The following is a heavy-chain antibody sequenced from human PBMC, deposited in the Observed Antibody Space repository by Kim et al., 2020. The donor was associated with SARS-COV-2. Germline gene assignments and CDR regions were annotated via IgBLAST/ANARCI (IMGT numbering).Heavy chain of an antibody. Sequence: SETLSLTCTVSGGSISSGGYYWSWIRQHPGKGLEWIGYIYYSGSTYYNPSLKSRVTISVDTSKNQFSLKLSSVTAADTAVYYCARGEYYYGSGSSNHYYYGMDVWGQGTTVTVSS. J-gene: IGHJ6*02. D-gene: IGHD3-10*01. CDR2: IYYSGST. CDR3: ARGEYYYGSGSSNHYYYGMDV. CDR1: GGSISSGGYY. V-gene: IGHV4-31*03.